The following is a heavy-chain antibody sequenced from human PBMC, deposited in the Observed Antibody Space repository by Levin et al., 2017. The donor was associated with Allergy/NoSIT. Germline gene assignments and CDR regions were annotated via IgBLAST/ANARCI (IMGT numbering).Heavy chain of an antibody. CDR1: GGSFSGYY. CDR2: INHSGST. CDR3: ARVERGSGSYHYYYYYGMDV. Sequence: GSLRLSCAVYGGSFSGYYWSWIRQPPGKGLEWIGEINHSGSTNYNPSLKSRVTISVDTSKNQFSLKLSSVTAADTAVYYCARVERGSGSYHYYYYYGMDVWGQGTTVTVSS. J-gene: IGHJ6*02. D-gene: IGHD3-10*01. V-gene: IGHV4-34*01.